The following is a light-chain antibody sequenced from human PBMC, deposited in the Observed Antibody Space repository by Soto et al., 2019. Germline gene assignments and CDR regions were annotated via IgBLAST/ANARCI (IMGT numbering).Light chain of an antibody. CDR1: QSVSSN. V-gene: IGKV3D-15*01. Sequence: ERLMTQPPPTLSVSPGGRATPSCGASQSVSSNLAWYQQKPGQAPRLLIYGASTRATGIPARFSGSGSGTEFTLTISSLQSEDFGVYFCQQYKDWPTTFGQGTKVDNK. CDR2: GAS. J-gene: IGKJ1*01. CDR3: QQYKDWPTT.